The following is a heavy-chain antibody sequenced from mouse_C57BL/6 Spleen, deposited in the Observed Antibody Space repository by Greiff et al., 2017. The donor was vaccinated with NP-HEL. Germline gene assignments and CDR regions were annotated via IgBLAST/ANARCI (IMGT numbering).Heavy chain of an antibody. Sequence: QVQLQQSGAELVRPGASVTLSCKASGYTFTDYEMHWVKQTPVHGLEWIGAIDPETGGTAYNQKFKGKAILTADKSSSTAYMELRSLTSEGSTVYYCTRAAVYYFDYWGPGTTLTVSS. V-gene: IGHV1-15*01. CDR1: GYTFTDYE. CDR2: IDPETGGT. J-gene: IGHJ2*01. CDR3: TRAAVYYFDY.